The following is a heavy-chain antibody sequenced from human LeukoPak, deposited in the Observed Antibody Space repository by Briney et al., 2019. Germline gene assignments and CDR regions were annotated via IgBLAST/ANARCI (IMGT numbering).Heavy chain of an antibody. Sequence: PGGSLRLSCEASGFTFTCCSVSWVRQAPGKGLEWVSSISSTGTYINYADSVKGRFTISRDNGKKSVDLHMNSLRVEDTAIYYCARDHEWCGGDCNVNDAFDIWGQGTVVAVSS. D-gene: IGHD2-21*02. CDR3: ARDHEWCGGDCNVNDAFDI. CDR1: GFTFTCCS. J-gene: IGHJ3*02. CDR2: ISSTGTYI. V-gene: IGHV3-21*01.